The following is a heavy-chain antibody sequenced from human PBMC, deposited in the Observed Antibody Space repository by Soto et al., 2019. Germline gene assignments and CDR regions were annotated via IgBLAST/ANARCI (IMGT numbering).Heavy chain of an antibody. J-gene: IGHJ3*02. CDR2: ISYDGSNK. D-gene: IGHD3-22*01. V-gene: IGHV3-30*18. Sequence: GGSLRLSCAASGFTFSSYGMHWVRQAPGKGLEWVAVISYDGSNKYYADSVKGRFTISRDNSKNTLYLQMNSLRAEDTAVYYGAKDTPYYYDSSGYDAFDIWGQGTMVTVSS. CDR3: AKDTPYYYDSSGYDAFDI. CDR1: GFTFSSYG.